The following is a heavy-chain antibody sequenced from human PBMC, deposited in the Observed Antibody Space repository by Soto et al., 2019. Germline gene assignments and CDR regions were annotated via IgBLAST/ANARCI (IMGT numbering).Heavy chain of an antibody. CDR2: IFYAGTT. CDR3: ARGPRPAYYDFWSGYYYFES. J-gene: IGHJ4*01. Sequence: PSETQSLTCTVSGGSITSGGYYCNWIRQHTGKGLEWIGYIFYAGTTRSNSALQSRVSISVDSTKNYFSLKLTSVTAADTAVYYCARGPRPAYYDFWSGYYYFESRGRGPLCADYS. D-gene: IGHD3-3*01. CDR1: GGSITSGGYY. V-gene: IGHV4-31*03.